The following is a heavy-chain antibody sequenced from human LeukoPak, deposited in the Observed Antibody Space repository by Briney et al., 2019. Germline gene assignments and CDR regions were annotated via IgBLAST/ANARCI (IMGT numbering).Heavy chain of an antibody. CDR2: INPSGGST. CDR1: GYILTYYY. J-gene: IGHJ4*02. D-gene: IGHD6-13*01. Sequence: ASVKVSCKASGYILTYYYMHWVRQAPGQGLEWMGIINPSGGSTSYAQKFQGRVTMTRDTSTSIVYMELSSLRSEDTAVYYCAREREQQNFDYWGQGTLVTVSS. V-gene: IGHV1-46*01. CDR3: AREREQQNFDY.